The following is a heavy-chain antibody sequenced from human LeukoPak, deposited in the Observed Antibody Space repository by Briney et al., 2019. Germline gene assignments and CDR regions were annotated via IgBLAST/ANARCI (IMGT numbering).Heavy chain of an antibody. Sequence: GRSLRLSCAASGFTFSSYGMHWVRQAPGKGLEWVAVMSYDGRYKYYADSVKGRFSISRDNSKNTLYLQVNSLSVEDTAVYYCAKGLSYCSGGSCSGGYFDYWGQGTLVTVSS. J-gene: IGHJ4*02. CDR3: AKGLSYCSGGSCSGGYFDY. CDR1: GFTFSSYG. V-gene: IGHV3-30*18. D-gene: IGHD2-15*01. CDR2: MSYDGRYK.